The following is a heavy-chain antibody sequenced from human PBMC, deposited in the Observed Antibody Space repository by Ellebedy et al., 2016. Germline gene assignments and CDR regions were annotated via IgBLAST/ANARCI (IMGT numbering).Heavy chain of an antibody. J-gene: IGHJ4*02. V-gene: IGHV3-30*04. CDR2: VSYDGRNK. D-gene: IGHD3-22*01. Sequence: GESLKISCAASGFTFSTYAMHWVRQAPGKGLEWVAVVSYDGRNKYYADSVKGRFTISRDNSKNTLYLQMNSLRAEDTAVYYCASWAYYDSSGLDHWGQGTLVSVSS. CDR1: GFTFSTYA. CDR3: ASWAYYDSSGLDH.